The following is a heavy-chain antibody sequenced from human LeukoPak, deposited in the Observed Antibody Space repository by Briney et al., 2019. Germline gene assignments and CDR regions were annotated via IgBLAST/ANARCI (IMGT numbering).Heavy chain of an antibody. V-gene: IGHV3-53*01. D-gene: IGHD3-22*01. Sequence: GGSLRLSCAASGFPVSSNYMSWVRQAPGKGLEWVSVIYSSGSTYYADSVKGRFTISRDNSKNTLYLQMNSLRAEDTAVYYCARDHSGYHDYWGQGTLVTVSS. CDR2: IYSSGST. CDR3: ARDHSGYHDY. J-gene: IGHJ4*02. CDR1: GFPVSSNY.